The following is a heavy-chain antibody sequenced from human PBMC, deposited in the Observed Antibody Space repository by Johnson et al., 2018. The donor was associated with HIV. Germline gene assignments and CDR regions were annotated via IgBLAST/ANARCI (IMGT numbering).Heavy chain of an antibody. V-gene: IGHV3-7*01. CDR3: ARDRGYWDAFDI. D-gene: IGHD3-22*01. Sequence: VQLVESGGGLVQPGGSLRLSCAASGFTFSVYWMSWVRQAPGKGLEWVANIKQDGSEKYYVDSVKGRFTISRDNAKNSLYLQMNSLRAEDTALYYCARDRGYWDAFDIWGQGTMVTVSS. CDR1: GFTFSVYW. J-gene: IGHJ3*02. CDR2: IKQDGSEK.